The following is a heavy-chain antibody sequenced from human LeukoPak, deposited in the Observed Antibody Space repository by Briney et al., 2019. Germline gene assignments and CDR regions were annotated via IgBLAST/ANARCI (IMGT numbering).Heavy chain of an antibody. CDR3: ARVYVGRKNNDY. D-gene: IGHD2/OR15-2a*01. CDR2: INPNSGGT. Sequence: ASVKVSCKASGYTFTGYYMHWVRQAPGQGLEWMGWINPNSGGTNYAQKFQSRVTMTRDTSISTAYMELSRLRSDDTAVYYCARVYVGRKNNDYWGQGTLVTVSS. V-gene: IGHV1-2*02. CDR1: GYTFTGYY. J-gene: IGHJ4*02.